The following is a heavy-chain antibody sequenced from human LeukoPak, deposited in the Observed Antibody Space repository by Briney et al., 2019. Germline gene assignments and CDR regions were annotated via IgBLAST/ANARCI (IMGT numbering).Heavy chain of an antibody. CDR3: AKSHLTTVNFGRSSDY. Sequence: PGGSLRLSCAASGFTFSNYAMSWVRQAPGKGLEWVSVVSGSGGSTYYADSVKGRLTISRDNSENTLYLHMNSLRAGDTAVYYCAKSHLTTVNFGRSSDYWGQGTLVTVSS. CDR2: VSGSGGST. J-gene: IGHJ4*02. D-gene: IGHD4-17*01. CDR1: GFTFSNYA. V-gene: IGHV3-23*01.